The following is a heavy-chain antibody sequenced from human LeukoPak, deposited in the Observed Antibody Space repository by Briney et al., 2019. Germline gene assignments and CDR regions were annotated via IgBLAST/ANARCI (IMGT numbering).Heavy chain of an antibody. CDR2: IYNSERT. J-gene: IGHJ4*02. Sequence: SQTLSLTCTVSGGSISTDYYYWSWIRQHPGKGLEWIGYIYNSERTDYNPSLKSRVVISADTSKNQFSLNLTSVTAADTAVYYCAKRTSGSSWYSSDYWGQGTLVTVSS. CDR3: AKRTSGSSWYSSDY. V-gene: IGHV4-31*03. D-gene: IGHD6-13*01. CDR1: GGSISTDYYY.